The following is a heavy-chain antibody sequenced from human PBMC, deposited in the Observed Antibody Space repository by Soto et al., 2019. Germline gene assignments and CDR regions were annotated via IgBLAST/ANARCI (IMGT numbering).Heavy chain of an antibody. CDR1: GGSFSGYY. J-gene: IGHJ6*02. V-gene: IGHV4-34*01. Sequence: SETLSLTCAVYGGSFSGYYWSWIRQPPGKGLEWIGEINHSGSTNYNPSLKSRVTISVDTSKNQLSLKLSSVTAADTAVYYCASSSGMPHYYYYYGMDVWGQGTTVTVSS. CDR2: INHSGST. CDR3: ASSSGMPHYYYYYGMDV. D-gene: IGHD2-2*01.